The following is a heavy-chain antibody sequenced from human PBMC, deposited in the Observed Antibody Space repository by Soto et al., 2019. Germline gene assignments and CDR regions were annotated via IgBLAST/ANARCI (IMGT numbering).Heavy chain of an antibody. CDR3: ARGEYDTSGFDTFDI. D-gene: IGHD3-22*01. J-gene: IGHJ3*02. CDR1: GFTFSYYA. Sequence: QEQLVESGGGVVQPGRSLRLSCVASGFTFSYYAMHWVRQAPGKGLEWVAGISYDGSNKYIADSVKGRFTISRDNSKNTLELKVTSLRTEDASVYYCARGEYDTSGFDTFDIWGQGTMVTVSS. V-gene: IGHV3-30-3*01. CDR2: ISYDGSNK.